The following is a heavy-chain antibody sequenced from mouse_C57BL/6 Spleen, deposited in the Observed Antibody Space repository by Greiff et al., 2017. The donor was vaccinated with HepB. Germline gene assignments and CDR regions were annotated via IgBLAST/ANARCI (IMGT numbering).Heavy chain of an antibody. J-gene: IGHJ2*01. Sequence: EVKLMESGGGLVKPGGSLKLSCAASGFTFSDYGMHWVRQAPEKGLEWVAYISSGSSTIYYADTVKGRFTISRDNAKNTLFLQMTSLSSEDTAMYYCAREGYFDYWGQGTTLTVSS. V-gene: IGHV5-17*01. CDR3: AREGYFDY. CDR2: ISSGSSTI. CDR1: GFTFSDYG.